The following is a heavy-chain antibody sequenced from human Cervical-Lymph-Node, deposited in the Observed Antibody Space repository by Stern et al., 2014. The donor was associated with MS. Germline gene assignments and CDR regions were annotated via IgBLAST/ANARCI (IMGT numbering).Heavy chain of an antibody. CDR3: ARGSSGPRRY. CDR1: GYTFTSYY. V-gene: IGHV1-2*06. D-gene: IGHD3-22*01. Sequence: QVQLVQSGAEVKQPGASVRVSCKASGYTFTSYYMHWVRQAPGQGLEWMGRINPKSGDTKYIQKFQGRVTMTRDTSISTAYMEVSRLTYDDTALYYCARGSSGPRRYWGQGALVTVSS. J-gene: IGHJ4*02. CDR2: INPKSGDT.